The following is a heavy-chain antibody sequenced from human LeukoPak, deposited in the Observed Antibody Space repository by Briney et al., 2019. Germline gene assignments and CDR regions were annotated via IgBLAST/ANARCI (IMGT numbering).Heavy chain of an antibody. V-gene: IGHV5-51*01. Sequence: GESLKISCKGSGYSFTSYCIGWVRQMPGKGLEWMGIIHPADSDTRYSPSSQGQVTISADKSISTAYLQWSSLKASDTAMYYCARHNPFDIWGQGTMVTVSS. CDR1: GYSFTSYC. J-gene: IGHJ3*02. CDR3: ARHNPFDI. CDR2: IHPADSDT.